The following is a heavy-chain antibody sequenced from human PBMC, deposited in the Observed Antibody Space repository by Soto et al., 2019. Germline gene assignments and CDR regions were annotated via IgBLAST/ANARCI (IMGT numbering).Heavy chain of an antibody. D-gene: IGHD2-15*01. V-gene: IGHV3-7*01. CDR1: GFTFSSYW. CDR2: IKQDGDVK. Sequence: VQLVESGGGLVQPGGSLRLSCGASGFTFSSYWMSWVRQAPGKGLEWVANIKQDGDVKYYVDSVKGRFTISRDNAKNSLDLQMNSLRAEDTAVYYCARVYCSDASCYSPGDAFDFWGQGTMVSVSS. CDR3: ARVYCSDASCYSPGDAFDF. J-gene: IGHJ3*01.